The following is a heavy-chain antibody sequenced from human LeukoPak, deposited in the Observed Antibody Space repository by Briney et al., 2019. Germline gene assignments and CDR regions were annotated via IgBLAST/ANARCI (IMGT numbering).Heavy chain of an antibody. D-gene: IGHD1-1*01. Sequence: GASVKVSCKASGYTFSDYTFTNYCISWVRQAPGQGLEWMGWISTYKSHTNYAQKFQGRVTMITDTSTNTAYMELRSLRSDDTAVYYCAREDNDDYYYYGMDVWGQGTAVTVSS. V-gene: IGHV1-18*01. CDR1: GYTFSDYTFTNYC. CDR3: AREDNDDYYYYGMDV. J-gene: IGHJ6*02. CDR2: ISTYKSHT.